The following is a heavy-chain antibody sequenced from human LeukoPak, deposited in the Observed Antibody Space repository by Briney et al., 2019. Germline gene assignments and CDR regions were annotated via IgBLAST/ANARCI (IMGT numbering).Heavy chain of an antibody. V-gene: IGHV1-69*06. CDR1: GGTFSSYA. D-gene: IGHD3-16*02. J-gene: IGHJ4*02. Sequence: SVKLSCKASGGTFSSYAISWVRQAPGQGLEWMGGIIPIFGTANYAQKFQGRVTITADKSTSTAYMGLSSLRSEDTAVYYCAKSRELSLYYFDYWGQGTLVTVSS. CDR2: IIPIFGTA. CDR3: AKSRELSLYYFDY.